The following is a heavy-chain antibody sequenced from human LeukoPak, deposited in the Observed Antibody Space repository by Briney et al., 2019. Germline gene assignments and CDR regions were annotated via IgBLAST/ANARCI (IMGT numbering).Heavy chain of an antibody. CDR3: ARGKKYPGVFAY. D-gene: IGHD2/OR15-2a*01. V-gene: IGHV4-59*01. CDR2: IYNSGTT. Sequence: PSETLSLTCSVSFGSIRDYYWSWIRQPPGKGLEWIGYIYNSGTTSYNPSLKGQVTISVETSKNQFSLKLSSVTAADTAVYYCARGKKYPGVFAYWGQGPLVPVPS. CDR1: FGSIRDYY. J-gene: IGHJ4*02.